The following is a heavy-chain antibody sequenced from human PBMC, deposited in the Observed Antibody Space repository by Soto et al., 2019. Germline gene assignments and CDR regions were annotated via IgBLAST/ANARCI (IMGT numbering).Heavy chain of an antibody. CDR2: IHNSGSS. CDR1: GGSISSYY. D-gene: IGHD5-12*01. CDR3: ARSSLPTICDDY. Sequence: SETLSLTCTVSGGSISSYYWSWIRQPPGKGLEWIGYIHNSGSSNYNPSLKSRVTISVDTSKNQFSLNLSSVTAADTAVYYCARSSLPTICDDYWGQGTLVTVSS. V-gene: IGHV4-4*09. J-gene: IGHJ4*02.